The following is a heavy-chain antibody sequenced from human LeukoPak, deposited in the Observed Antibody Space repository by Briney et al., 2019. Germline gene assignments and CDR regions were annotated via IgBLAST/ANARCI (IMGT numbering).Heavy chain of an antibody. V-gene: IGHV3-23*01. D-gene: IGHD2-2*01. J-gene: IGHJ4*02. Sequence: GGSLRLSCAASGFTFSSYGMSWVRQAPGKGLEWVSGISGSGGSTYYADSRKGRFTVSRDNSKNTLYLQMNSLRAEDTAVYYCAKGGKTCSSTSCYGFFDYWGQGTLVTVSS. CDR1: GFTFSSYG. CDR3: AKGGKTCSSTSCYGFFDY. CDR2: ISGSGGST.